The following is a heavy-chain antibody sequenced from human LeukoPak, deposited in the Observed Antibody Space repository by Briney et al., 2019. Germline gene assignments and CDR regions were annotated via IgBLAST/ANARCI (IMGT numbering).Heavy chain of an antibody. CDR3: ARHYADSDAFDI. D-gene: IGHD3-16*01. Sequence: PSETLSLTCTVSGGSINNYYWNWIRQSPGKGLEWIGYIFYSGTANYNPSLKSRVAISLGTSNNQFSLTLRSVTAADTAVYYCARHYADSDAFDIWGQGTMVTVSS. J-gene: IGHJ3*02. CDR2: IFYSGTA. V-gene: IGHV4-59*13. CDR1: GGSINNYY.